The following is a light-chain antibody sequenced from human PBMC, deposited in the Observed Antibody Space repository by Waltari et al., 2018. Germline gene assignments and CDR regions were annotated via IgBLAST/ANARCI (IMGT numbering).Light chain of an antibody. V-gene: IGLV2-18*02. CDR3: SSYTTITSVI. Sequence: QSALTQPPSVSGSPGQSVTISCTGTSSDVGSYNRVPWYQQPPGTAPKLMIYGVTIRPSGVPDRFSGSKSGNTASLTISGLQAEDEADYYCSSYTTITSVIFGGGTKLTVL. J-gene: IGLJ2*01. CDR1: SSDVGSYNR. CDR2: GVT.